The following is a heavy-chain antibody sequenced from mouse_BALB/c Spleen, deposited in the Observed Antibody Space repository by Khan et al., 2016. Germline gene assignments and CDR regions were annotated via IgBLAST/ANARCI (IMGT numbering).Heavy chain of an antibody. CDR2: ISCYNGAI. V-gene: IGHV1S34*01. J-gene: IGHJ3*01. D-gene: IGHD2-14*01. Sequence: LVKTGASVKISCKASGYSFTAYNMHWVKQRHGKSIEWIGYISCYNGAISYNQKFKGKATFTVDTFSSQAYMQFNSLSSRDSSVYYCARMGYRYDVTVFAYWGQVILVTVPA. CDR3: ARMGYRYDVTVFAY. CDR1: GYSFTAYN.